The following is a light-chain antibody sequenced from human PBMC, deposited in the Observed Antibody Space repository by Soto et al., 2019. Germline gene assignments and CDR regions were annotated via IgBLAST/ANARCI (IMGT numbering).Light chain of an antibody. CDR3: QQYYSYSRN. J-gene: IGKJ2*01. Sequence: DIQMTQSPSTLSASVGDRVTITCRASQNINNWLAWYQQKSGKAPKLLIYDASSLISGGPSRFSGSGSGTEFTLTISSLQPDDFATYYCQQYYSYSRNFGQGTKLEIK. CDR1: QNINNW. CDR2: DAS. V-gene: IGKV1-5*01.